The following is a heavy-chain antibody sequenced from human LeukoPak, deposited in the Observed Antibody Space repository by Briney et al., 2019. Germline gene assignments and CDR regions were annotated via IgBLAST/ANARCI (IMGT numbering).Heavy chain of an antibody. V-gene: IGHV4-39*01. CDR2: IYYSGST. CDR1: GGSISSSSYY. D-gene: IGHD2-21*02. J-gene: IGHJ3*02. CDR3: ARRNRFSDHDAFDI. Sequence: SETLSLTCTVSGGSISSSSYYWGWIRQPPGKGLEWIGSIYYSGSTYYNPSLESRVTISVDTSKNQFSLKLSSVTAADTAVYYCARRNRFSDHDAFDIWGQGTMVTVSS.